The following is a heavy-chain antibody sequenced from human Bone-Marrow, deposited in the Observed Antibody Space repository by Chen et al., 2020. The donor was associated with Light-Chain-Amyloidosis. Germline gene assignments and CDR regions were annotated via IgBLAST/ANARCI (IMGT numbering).Heavy chain of an antibody. V-gene: IGHV4-34*01. J-gene: IGHJ2*01. D-gene: IGHD5-12*01. CDR3: ARRGYSSNFLYFDL. CDR2: ISHSGST. CDR1: TGSFRGYY. Sequence: GAGLLKPSETLSLTCAVYTGSFRGYYWTWIRQPPGKGLEWIGEISHSGSTNYNPSLKSRVTISVDTSKNQFSLKLSSVTAADTAVYYCARRGYSSNFLYFDLWGRGTLVTVSS.